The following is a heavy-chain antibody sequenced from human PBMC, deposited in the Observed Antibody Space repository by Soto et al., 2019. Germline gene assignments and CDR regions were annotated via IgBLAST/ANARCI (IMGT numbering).Heavy chain of an antibody. CDR2: IKSKTDGGTT. D-gene: IGHD2-2*01. CDR1: GFTFSNAW. V-gene: IGHV3-15*01. Sequence: GGSLRLSCAASGFTFSNAWMSWVRQAPGKGLEWVGRIKSKTDGGTTDYAAPVKGRFTISRDDSKNTLYLQMNSLKTEDTAVYYCTTGPSDIVVVPAAQLYGMDVWGQGTTVTVSS. J-gene: IGHJ6*02. CDR3: TTGPSDIVVVPAAQLYGMDV.